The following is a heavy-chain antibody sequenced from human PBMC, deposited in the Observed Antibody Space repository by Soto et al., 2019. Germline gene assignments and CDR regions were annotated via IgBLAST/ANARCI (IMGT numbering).Heavy chain of an antibody. CDR3: AKRVTRYRLNP. V-gene: IGHV3-23*01. J-gene: IGHJ5*02. CDR1: GFPFSSYA. Sequence: GGSLRLSCVASGFPFSSYAMTWVRQAPGKGLEWVSHIAATNGNTDYSDSVKGRFTISRDNSKNALYLHMNSLRAEDTAVYYCAKRVTRYRLNPWGQGALVTV. CDR2: IAATNGNT. D-gene: IGHD3-16*02.